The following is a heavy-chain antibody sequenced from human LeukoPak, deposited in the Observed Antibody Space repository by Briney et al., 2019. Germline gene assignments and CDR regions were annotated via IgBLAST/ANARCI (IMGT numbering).Heavy chain of an antibody. Sequence: PGGSLRLSCAASGFTFSSYWMHSVRQAPGKGLVWVSRINSDGSSTSYADSVKGRFTISRDNAKNTLYLQMNSLRAEDTAVYYCASSPGYYYGSGSEFDYWGQGTLVTVSS. V-gene: IGHV3-74*01. CDR1: GFTFSSYW. CDR3: ASSPGYYYGSGSEFDY. J-gene: IGHJ4*02. CDR2: INSDGSST. D-gene: IGHD3-10*01.